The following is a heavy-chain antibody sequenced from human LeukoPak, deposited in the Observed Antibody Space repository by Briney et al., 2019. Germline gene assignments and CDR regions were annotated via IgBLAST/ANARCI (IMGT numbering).Heavy chain of an antibody. D-gene: IGHD6-19*01. CDR1: GGTFSSYA. CDR2: IIPIFGTA. Sequence: SVKVSCKASGGTFSSYAISWVRQAPGQGLEWMGGIIPIFGTANYAQKFQGRVTITTDESTSTAYMELSSLRSEDTAVYYCTTVAGDYYYYGMDVWGQGTTVTVSS. J-gene: IGHJ6*02. CDR3: TTVAGDYYYYGMDV. V-gene: IGHV1-69*05.